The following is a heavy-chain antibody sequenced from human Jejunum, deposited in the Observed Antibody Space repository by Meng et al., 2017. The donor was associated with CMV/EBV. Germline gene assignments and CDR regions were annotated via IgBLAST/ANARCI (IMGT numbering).Heavy chain of an antibody. J-gene: IGHJ5*02. D-gene: IGHD2-2*01. CDR1: FNTAW. Sequence: FNTAWMSWIRQAPGKGLEWVGRIRSKANGETTEYASPVRGRFSISRDDSQKTLLLQMSSLKTEDTAVYYCTRHSIVVVPAAGFDPWGQGTLVTVSS. V-gene: IGHV3-15*01. CDR2: IRSKANGETT. CDR3: TRHSIVVVPAAGFDP.